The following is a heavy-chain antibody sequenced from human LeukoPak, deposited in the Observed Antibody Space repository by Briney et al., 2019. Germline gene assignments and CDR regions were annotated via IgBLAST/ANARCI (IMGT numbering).Heavy chain of an antibody. CDR2: FDPEDGET. Sequence: ASVKVSCEVSGYTLTELSMHWVRQAPGKGLEWMGGFDPEDGETIYAQKFQGRVTMTEDTSTDTAYMELSSLRSEDTAVYYCARVRDKWQLGFGNFDYWGQGTLVTVSS. J-gene: IGHJ4*02. D-gene: IGHD6-6*01. CDR3: ARVRDKWQLGFGNFDY. V-gene: IGHV1-24*01. CDR1: GYTLTELS.